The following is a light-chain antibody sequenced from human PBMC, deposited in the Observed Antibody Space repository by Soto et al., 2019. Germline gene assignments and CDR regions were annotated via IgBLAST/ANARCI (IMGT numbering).Light chain of an antibody. CDR1: TSDVGGYNY. CDR2: DVS. V-gene: IGLV2-14*03. CDR3: SSFTRSNTYV. J-gene: IGLJ1*01. Sequence: QSALTQPASVSGSPGQSIAISCTGTTSDVGGYNYVSWYQQHPGKAPKLMIYDVSKRPSGVSDRFSGSKSGNTASLTISGLQAEDECDYYCSSFTRSNTYVFGTGTKLTVL.